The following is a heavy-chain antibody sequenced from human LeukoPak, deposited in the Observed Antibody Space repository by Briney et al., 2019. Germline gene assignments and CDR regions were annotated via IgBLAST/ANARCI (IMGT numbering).Heavy chain of an antibody. CDR1: GFTFSSYS. D-gene: IGHD1-26*01. CDR2: ISCSSSYI. J-gene: IGHJ4*02. V-gene: IGHV3-21*01. CDR3: TRDGELGPGLN. Sequence: PGGSLRLSCAASGFTFSSYSMNWVRQAPGKGLEWVSSISCSSSYIYYADSVKGRFTISRDNAKNSLYLQMNSLRAEDTDVYYCTRDGELGPGLNWGQGPLVTVSS.